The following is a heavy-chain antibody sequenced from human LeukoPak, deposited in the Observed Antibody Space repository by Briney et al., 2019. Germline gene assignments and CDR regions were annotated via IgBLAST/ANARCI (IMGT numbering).Heavy chain of an antibody. V-gene: IGHV3-7*01. J-gene: IGHJ4*02. D-gene: IGHD1-1*01. Sequence: GGSLRLSCAPSGFAFSSYWMSWVRQAPGKGLEWVANIKQDGSEKYYVDSVKGRFTISRDNAKNSLYLQMNSLRAEDTAVYYCARSGGGIYWGQGTLVTVSS. CDR3: ARSGGGIY. CDR2: IKQDGSEK. CDR1: GFAFSSYW.